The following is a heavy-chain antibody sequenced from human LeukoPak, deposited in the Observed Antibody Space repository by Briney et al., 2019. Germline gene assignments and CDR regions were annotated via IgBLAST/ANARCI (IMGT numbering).Heavy chain of an antibody. CDR2: MNPNSGNT. D-gene: IGHD2-2*02. V-gene: IGHV1-8*01. CDR1: GYTFTSYD. J-gene: IGHJ6*02. CDR3: ARVPAAIRHYYYYGMDV. Sequence: ASVKVSCKASGYTFTSYDINWVRQATGQGLEWMGWMNPNSGNTGYAQKFQGRVTMTRNTSISTAYMELSSLRSEDTAVYYCARVPAAIRHYYYYGMDVWGQGTTVTVSS.